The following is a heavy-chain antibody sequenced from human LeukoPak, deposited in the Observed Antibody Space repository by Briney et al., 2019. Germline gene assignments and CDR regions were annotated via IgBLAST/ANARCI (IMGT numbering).Heavy chain of an antibody. CDR1: GFTFSSYA. Sequence: PGRSLRLSCAASGFTFSSYAMHWVRQAPGKGLEWVAVISYDGSNKYYADSVKGRFTISRDNTKNTLYLQMNSLRAEDTAVYYCARGYYYDSSGPNIPFDYWGQGTLVTVSS. J-gene: IGHJ4*02. V-gene: IGHV3-30*04. CDR2: ISYDGSNK. D-gene: IGHD3-22*01. CDR3: ARGYYYDSSGPNIPFDY.